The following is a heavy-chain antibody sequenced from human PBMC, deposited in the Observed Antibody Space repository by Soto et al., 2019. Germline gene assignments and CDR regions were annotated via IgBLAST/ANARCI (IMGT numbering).Heavy chain of an antibody. D-gene: IGHD2-2*01. CDR2: ITGSTGTT. CDR1: GFTFSNFA. J-gene: IGHJ6*03. Sequence: EVQGLESGGGSVQPGGSLRLSCAASGFTFSNFAMSWVRHAPGKGLEWVSEITGSTGTTYYADSVRGRFIISRDNSQNTLHLQMNSLRPEDTAVYYCAKDTSSSPYYMDVWGKGTTVTVSS. V-gene: IGHV3-23*01. CDR3: AKDTSSSPYYMDV.